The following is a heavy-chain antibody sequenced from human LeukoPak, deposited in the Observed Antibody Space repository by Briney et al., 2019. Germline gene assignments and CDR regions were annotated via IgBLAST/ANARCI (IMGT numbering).Heavy chain of an antibody. CDR3: ARHYCSGASCYYFDY. J-gene: IGHJ4*02. V-gene: IGHV4-59*08. CDR1: GGSISTYY. D-gene: IGHD2-15*01. CDR2: IYHTGTT. Sequence: SETLSLTCTVSGGSISTYYWSWIRQSPGKRLEWIGFIYHTGTTNYNPSLKSRVTISVDTSKNQFSLRLNSVTAADTAVYYCARHYCSGASCYYFDYWGQGTLVTVSS.